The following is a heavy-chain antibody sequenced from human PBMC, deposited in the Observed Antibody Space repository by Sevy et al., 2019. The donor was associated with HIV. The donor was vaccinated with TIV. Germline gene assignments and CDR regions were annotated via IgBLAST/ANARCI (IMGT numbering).Heavy chain of an antibody. Sequence: GGSLRLSCEVSGFNVNNYGMHWVRQAPGKGLEWVAMVPYDGSKSHYVDSVKGRFTISRDYSENTLYFQMNNLRVEDTAVYYCARDHNTGWCNWFDPWGQGTLVTVSS. CDR1: GFNVNNYG. CDR2: VPYDGSKS. J-gene: IGHJ5*02. D-gene: IGHD3-9*01. V-gene: IGHV3-30*02. CDR3: ARDHNTGWCNWFDP.